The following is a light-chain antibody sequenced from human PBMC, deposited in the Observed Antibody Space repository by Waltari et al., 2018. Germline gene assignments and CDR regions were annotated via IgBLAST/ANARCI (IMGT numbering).Light chain of an antibody. J-gene: IGLJ2*01. CDR3: QSYDSSNPNVV. Sequence: NFMLTQPHSVSESPGKTVTISCTRSSGSIASNYVQWYQQRPGSAPTAVIYEDNQRPSGVPDRVSGSIDSSSNSASLTISGLKTEDEADYYCQSYDSSNPNVVFGGGTTLTVL. CDR2: EDN. V-gene: IGLV6-57*03. CDR1: SGSIASNY.